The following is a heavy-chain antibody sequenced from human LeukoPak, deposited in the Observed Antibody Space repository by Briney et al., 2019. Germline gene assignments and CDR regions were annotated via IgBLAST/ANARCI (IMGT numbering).Heavy chain of an antibody. D-gene: IGHD3-3*01. CDR3: ARGISITIFGVGSGGAFDI. J-gene: IGHJ3*02. CDR2: IRYDGSNK. V-gene: IGHV3-30*02. Sequence: GGSLRLSCAASGFTFSSYAMHWVRQAPGKGLEWVAFIRYDGSNKYYADSVKGRFTISRDNSKNTLYLQMNSLRAEDTAVYYCARGISITIFGVGSGGAFDIWGQGTMVTVSS. CDR1: GFTFSSYA.